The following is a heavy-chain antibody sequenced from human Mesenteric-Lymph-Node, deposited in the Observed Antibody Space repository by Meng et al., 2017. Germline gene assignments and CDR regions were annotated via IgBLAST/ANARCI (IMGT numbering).Heavy chain of an antibody. V-gene: IGHV4-38-2*02. CDR2: IYHSGDT. J-gene: IGHJ4*02. Sequence: SETLSLTCSVAGYSISSGYYWGWIRQPPGKGLEWIGNIYHSGDTYYNPSLKSRLTISVDTLKNQFSLKLTSVTAADTAVYYCARGRRYSYGALDYWGQGTLVTVSS. CDR3: ARGRRYSYGALDY. D-gene: IGHD5-18*01. CDR1: GYSISSGYY.